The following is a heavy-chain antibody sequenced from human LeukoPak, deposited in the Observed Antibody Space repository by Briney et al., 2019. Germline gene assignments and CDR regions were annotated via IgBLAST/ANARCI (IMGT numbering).Heavy chain of an antibody. J-gene: IGHJ5*02. CDR1: GGSFSGYY. CDR2: INHSGST. D-gene: IGHD1-26*01. CDR3: ARWTSVGATHYGNIDL. Sequence: SETLSLTCTVYGGSFSGYYWTWIRQPPGKGLEWIGEINHSGSTSYNPSLKSRVTISADTSKNQFSLKLSSVTAADTAVYYRARWTSVGATHYGNIDLWGQGTLVTVSS. V-gene: IGHV4-34*01.